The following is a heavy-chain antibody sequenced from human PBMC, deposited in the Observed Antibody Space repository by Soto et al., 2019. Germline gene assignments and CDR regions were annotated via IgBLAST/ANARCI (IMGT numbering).Heavy chain of an antibody. CDR2: ISHDGNRQ. D-gene: IGHD6-25*01. J-gene: IGHJ4*02. CDR3: AKDRGYTNRPFDL. V-gene: IGHV3-30*18. CDR1: GFSFSTVG. Sequence: QVQLVESGGGVVQPGKSLRLSCEASGFSFSTVGMHWVRQAPGKGLEWVVLISHDGNRQFYAESVKGRFTVSRDNSRDTVSLEMNVLRPDDTAIYYCAKDRGYTNRPFDLWRQGTLVTVSS.